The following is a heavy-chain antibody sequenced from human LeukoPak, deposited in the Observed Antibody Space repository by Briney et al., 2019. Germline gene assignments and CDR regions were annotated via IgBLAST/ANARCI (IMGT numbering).Heavy chain of an antibody. D-gene: IGHD3-10*01. CDR3: ASTRPRGN. V-gene: IGHV4-34*01. CDR1: GGSFSGYY. J-gene: IGHJ4*02. Sequence: SETLSLTCAVYGGSFSGYYWSWIRQPPGKGLEWIGEINHSGSTNYNPSLKSRVTISVDTSKNQFSLKLSSVTVADTAVYYCASTRPRGNWGQGTLVTVSS. CDR2: INHSGST.